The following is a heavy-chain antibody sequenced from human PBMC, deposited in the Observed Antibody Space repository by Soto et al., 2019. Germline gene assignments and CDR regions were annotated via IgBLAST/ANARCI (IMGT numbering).Heavy chain of an antibody. CDR2: ISASNGDT. CDR3: ASMVRGSNIDYYHYMDV. Sequence: QVQLVQSGAEVKKPGASVKVSCKASGYSFTSHGISWVRQAPGQGLEWMAWISASNGDTNYAQKFQGRVTVTTDTSTRAGYMELRSLRAEATAVYYCASMVRGSNIDYYHYMDVWGKGTAVTVSS. V-gene: IGHV1-18*01. CDR1: GYSFTSHG. J-gene: IGHJ6*03. D-gene: IGHD3-10*01.